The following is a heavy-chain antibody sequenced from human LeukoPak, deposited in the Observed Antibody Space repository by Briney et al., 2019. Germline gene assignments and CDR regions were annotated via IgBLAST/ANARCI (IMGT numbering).Heavy chain of an antibody. D-gene: IGHD4-17*01. J-gene: IGHJ1*01. CDR1: GGTSSSYA. CDR3: ASTFVHYGDYVFYFQH. CDR2: ISAYNGNT. V-gene: IGHV1-18*01. Sequence: ASVKVSCKASGGTSSSYAISWVRQAPGQGLEWMGWISAYNGNTNYAQKLQGRVTMTTDTSTSTAYMELRSLRSDDTAVYYCASTFVHYGDYVFYFQHWGQGTLVTVSS.